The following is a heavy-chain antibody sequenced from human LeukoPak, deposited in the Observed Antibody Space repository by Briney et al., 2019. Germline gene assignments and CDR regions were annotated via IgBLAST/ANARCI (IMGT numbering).Heavy chain of an antibody. J-gene: IGHJ3*02. V-gene: IGHV1-8*03. Sequence: GASVKVSCKASGYTFTSYDINWVRQATGQGLEWMGWMNPNSGNTGYAQKVQGRVTITRNTSISTAYMELSSLRSEDTAVYYCARARIDCSSTSCDDAFDIWGQGTMVTVSS. CDR3: ARARIDCSSTSCDDAFDI. CDR2: MNPNSGNT. CDR1: GYTFTSYD. D-gene: IGHD2-2*01.